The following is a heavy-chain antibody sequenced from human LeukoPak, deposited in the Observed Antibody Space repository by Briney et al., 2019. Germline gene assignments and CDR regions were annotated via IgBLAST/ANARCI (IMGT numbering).Heavy chain of an antibody. CDR2: ISYDGSNK. V-gene: IGHV3-30*18. D-gene: IGHD3-10*01. CDR3: AKDLGVTMVRAPFDY. Sequence: TGGSLRLSCAASGFTFSSYGMHWVRQAPGKGLEWVAVISYDGSNKYYADSVKGRFTISRDNSKNTLYLQMNSLRAEDTAVYYCAKDLGVTMVRAPFDYWGQGTLVTVSS. J-gene: IGHJ4*02. CDR1: GFTFSSYG.